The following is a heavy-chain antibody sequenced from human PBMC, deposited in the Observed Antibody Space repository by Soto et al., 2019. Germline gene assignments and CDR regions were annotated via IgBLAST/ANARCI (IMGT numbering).Heavy chain of an antibody. Sequence: SETLSLTCTGSGGSISSYYWSWIRQPAGKGLEWIGRIYTSGSTNYNPSLKSRVTMSVDTSKNQFSLKLSSVTAADTAVYYCARDRVGRGSWAHSKWFDPWGQGTLVTVSS. J-gene: IGHJ5*02. V-gene: IGHV4-4*07. CDR2: IYTSGST. D-gene: IGHD1-26*01. CDR3: ARDRVGRGSWAHSKWFDP. CDR1: GGSISSYY.